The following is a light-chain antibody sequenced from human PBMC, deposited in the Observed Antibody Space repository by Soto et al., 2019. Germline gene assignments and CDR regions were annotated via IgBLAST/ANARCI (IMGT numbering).Light chain of an antibody. CDR3: QQRSNFPSIT. V-gene: IGKV1-39*01. Sequence: DIQMTQSPSSLSASVGDRVTITCRASQSISNYLNWYQQKPGKAPKLLIYAASSFQSGVPSRFSGSRSGTDFTLTIHSLEPEDSAVYHRQQRSNFPSITFG. CDR2: AAS. J-gene: IGKJ5*01. CDR1: QSISNY.